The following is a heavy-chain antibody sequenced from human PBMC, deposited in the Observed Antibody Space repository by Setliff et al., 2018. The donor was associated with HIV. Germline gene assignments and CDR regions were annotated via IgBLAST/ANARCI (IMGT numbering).Heavy chain of an antibody. CDR1: GGSISGYH. CDR3: AREGGLDYYDSSGHYSY. Sequence: SETLSLTCTVSGGSISGYHWNWLRQTPGKGLEWIGYIYTSRGTNYNHSLRTRVIISVDTSNQFSLKLNSVTAADTAVYYCAREGGLDYYDSSGHYSYWGQGTLVTVSS. V-gene: IGHV4-4*09. J-gene: IGHJ4*02. CDR2: IYTSRGT. D-gene: IGHD3-22*01.